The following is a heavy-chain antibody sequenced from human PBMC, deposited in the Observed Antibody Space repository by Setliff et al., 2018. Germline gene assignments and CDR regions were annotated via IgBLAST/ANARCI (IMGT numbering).Heavy chain of an antibody. J-gene: IGHJ4*02. CDR1: GYTLINYG. CDR2: IGAYTGNT. D-gene: IGHD2-8*01. V-gene: IGHV1-18*01. Sequence: GASVKVSCKASGYTLINYGISWVRQAPGQGLEWMGWIGAYTGNTNYAQKFQGRVTMTTDTSPSTAYMELRSLRSDDTAVYYCSRLVRYCTTTTCQSVPGAEVWGQGTLVTVSS. CDR3: SRLVRYCTTTTCQSVPGAEV.